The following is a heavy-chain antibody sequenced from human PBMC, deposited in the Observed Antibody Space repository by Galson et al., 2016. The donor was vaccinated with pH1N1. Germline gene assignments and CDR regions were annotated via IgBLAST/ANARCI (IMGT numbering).Heavy chain of an antibody. D-gene: IGHD5-18*01. J-gene: IGHJ4*02. Sequence: SVKVSCKAPGYTFTDYYIHWVRQAPGKGLEWMGWINPNSDVTKYAQKFQGRVTMATDTSTNTAYMELRNLTSDDTAVYYCARDVRISLWLPDFWGQGTLVTVSS. CDR1: GYTFTDYY. CDR3: ARDVRISLWLPDF. V-gene: IGHV1-2*02. CDR2: INPNSDVT.